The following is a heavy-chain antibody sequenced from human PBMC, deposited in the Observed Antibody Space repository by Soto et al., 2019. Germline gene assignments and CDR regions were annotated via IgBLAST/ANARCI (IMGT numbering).Heavy chain of an antibody. J-gene: IGHJ4*02. CDR1: GFTFSSYW. D-gene: IGHD3-9*01. V-gene: IGHV3-7*01. CDR3: ARDEGFDWVLFDY. Sequence: EVQLVESGGGLVQPGGSLRLSCAASGFTFSSYWMSWVRQAPGKGLEWVANIKQDGSEKYYVDSVKGRFTISRDNAKNSLYLQMYSLRAENTAVYYCARDEGFDWVLFDYWGQGTLVTLSS. CDR2: IKQDGSEK.